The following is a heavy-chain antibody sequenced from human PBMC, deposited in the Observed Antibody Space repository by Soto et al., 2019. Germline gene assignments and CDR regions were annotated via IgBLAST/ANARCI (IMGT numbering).Heavy chain of an antibody. CDR1: GCSLTSYN. J-gene: IGHJ4*02. CDR3: ARSQHSSSLPVFDY. D-gene: IGHD6-13*01. Sequence: PGVSLRLSRAAAGCSLTSYNRKWGRQAPGKWLEGGAVIWYDGSNKYYADSVKGRFTISRDNSKNTLYLQMNSLRAEDTAVYYCARSQHSSSLPVFDYWGQGTLVTVSS. V-gene: IGHV3-33*07. CDR2: IWYDGSNK.